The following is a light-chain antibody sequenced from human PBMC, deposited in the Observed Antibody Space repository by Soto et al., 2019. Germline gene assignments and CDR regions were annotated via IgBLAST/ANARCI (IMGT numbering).Light chain of an antibody. CDR1: QSVSSY. J-gene: IGKJ5*01. CDR2: DAS. Sequence: EVVMTQSPATLSVSPGERATLSCRASQSVSSYLAWYQQKPGQAPRLLIYDASNRATGIPVRFSGSGSGTDFTLTISSLEPEDFALYYCQQRNNWPITFGQGTRLEIK. V-gene: IGKV3-11*01. CDR3: QQRNNWPIT.